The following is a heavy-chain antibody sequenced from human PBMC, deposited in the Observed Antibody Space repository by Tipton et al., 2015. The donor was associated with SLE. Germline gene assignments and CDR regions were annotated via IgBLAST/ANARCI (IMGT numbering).Heavy chain of an antibody. J-gene: IGHJ3*01. CDR1: GDSISSGSYY. D-gene: IGHD3-9*01. CDR3: VSSGYPLGSFDV. V-gene: IGHV4-61*09. Sequence: TLSLTCTVSGDSISSGSYYWSWIRQPARKGLEWIGYIYSSGSTNYNPSLKSRVTISVDTSKNQFSLKLSSVTAADTAVYYCVSSGYPLGSFDVWGQGTMVTVSS. CDR2: IYSSGST.